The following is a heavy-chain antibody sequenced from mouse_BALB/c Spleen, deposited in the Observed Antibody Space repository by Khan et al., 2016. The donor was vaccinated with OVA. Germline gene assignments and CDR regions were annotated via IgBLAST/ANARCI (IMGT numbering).Heavy chain of an antibody. CDR1: GFSLTNYG. CDR2: IWSDGTT. V-gene: IGHV2-6-1*01. D-gene: IGHD2-10*01. Sequence: VHLVESGPGLVAPSQSLSITCTISGFSLTNYGIHWVRQPPGKGLEWLVLIWSDGTTTYNSAHKSRRSSSKDNTKSKGILKMNSLQTDDTAMYYCARQPYYHYYLMDYWGQGTSVTVSS. CDR3: ARQPYYHYYLMDY. J-gene: IGHJ4*01.